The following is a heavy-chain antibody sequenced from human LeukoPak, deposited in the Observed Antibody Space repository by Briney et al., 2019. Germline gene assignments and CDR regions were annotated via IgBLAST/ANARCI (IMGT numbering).Heavy chain of an antibody. CDR2: ITQDGSEK. J-gene: IGHJ4*02. D-gene: IGHD3-10*01. CDR1: GFTFSSYW. CDR3: ARDDGSGSYYPFDY. Sequence: GGSLRLSCAASGFTFSSYWMSWVRQAPGKGLEWVANITQDGSEKYYVDSVKGRFTISRDNAKNSLYLQMNSLRAEDTALYHCARDDGSGSYYPFDYWGQGTLVTVSS. V-gene: IGHV3-7*03.